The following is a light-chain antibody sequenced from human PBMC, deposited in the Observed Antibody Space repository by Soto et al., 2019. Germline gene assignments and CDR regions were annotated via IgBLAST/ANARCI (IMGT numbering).Light chain of an antibody. CDR3: AAWDGSLNGWV. CDR2: SND. J-gene: IGLJ2*01. CDR1: SSNIGSNT. Sequence: VLTQAPSASGTPGQRVTISCSGSSSNIGSNTVSWYQQVPGTAPKLLIYSNDQRPSGVPDRFSGSKSGTSASLAIGGLQSEDEADYYCAAWDGSLNGWVFGGGTKVTVL. V-gene: IGLV1-44*01.